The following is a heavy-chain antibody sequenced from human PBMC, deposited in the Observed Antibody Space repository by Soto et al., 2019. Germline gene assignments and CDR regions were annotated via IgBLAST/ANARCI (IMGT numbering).Heavy chain of an antibody. V-gene: IGHV1-69*13. J-gene: IGHJ6*02. CDR2: IIPIFGTA. D-gene: IGHD2-15*01. CDR3: ARAGDIVVVVAATTGYYYGMDV. CDR1: GGTFSGYA. Sequence: GASVKVSCKASGGTFSGYAISWVRQAPGQGLEWMGGIIPIFGTANYAQKFQGRVTITADESTSTVYMELSSLRSEDTAVYYCARAGDIVVVVAATTGYYYGMDVWGQGTTVTAP.